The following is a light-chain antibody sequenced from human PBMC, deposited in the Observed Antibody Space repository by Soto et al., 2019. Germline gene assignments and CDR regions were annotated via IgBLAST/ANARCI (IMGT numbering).Light chain of an antibody. CDR1: QAINNF. J-gene: IGKJ4*01. CDR2: AAS. CDR3: EKYDCVPLS. V-gene: IGKV1-27*01. Sequence: DIQMTQSPSSLSASVGDRVTITCRASQAINNFVAWYQQKPGEVPKLLLYAASTLQSGVPSRFSGSGFGTDFVLTISSLEPEDVASYYCEKYDCVPLSFGGGTRVEIK.